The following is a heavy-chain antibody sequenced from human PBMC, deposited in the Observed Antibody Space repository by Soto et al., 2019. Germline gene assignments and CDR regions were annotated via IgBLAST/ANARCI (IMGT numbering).Heavy chain of an antibody. Sequence: GGSLRLSCVASGFTFSIYDMHWVRQATGKGLEWVSAIGIAGETYYADSVKGRFTISRDNSKNTLYLQMNSLRAEDTAVYYCARDPATSGYYYYMDVWGKGTTVTVSS. CDR3: ARDPATSGYYYYMDV. J-gene: IGHJ6*03. CDR2: IGIAGET. D-gene: IGHD5-12*01. V-gene: IGHV3-13*01. CDR1: GFTFSIYD.